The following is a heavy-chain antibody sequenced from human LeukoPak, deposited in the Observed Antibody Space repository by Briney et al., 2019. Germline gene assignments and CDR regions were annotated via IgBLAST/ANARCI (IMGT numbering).Heavy chain of an antibody. CDR2: INPNSGGT. V-gene: IGHV1-2*06. CDR1: GYTFTGYY. J-gene: IGHJ4*02. Sequence: ASVKVSCKASGYTFTGYYMHWARQAPGQGLERMGRINPNSGGTNYAQKFQGRVTMTRDTSISTAYMELSRLRSDDTAVYYCARVGRYCSGGSCYWLLDFDYWGQGTLVTVSS. CDR3: ARVGRYCSGGSCYWLLDFDY. D-gene: IGHD2-15*01.